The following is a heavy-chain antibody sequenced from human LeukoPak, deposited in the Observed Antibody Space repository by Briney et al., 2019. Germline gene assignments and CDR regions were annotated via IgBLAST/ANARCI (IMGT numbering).Heavy chain of an antibody. D-gene: IGHD1-26*01. CDR2: IVVGSGNT. Sequence: GASVKVSCKASGFTFSSSAVQWVRQARGQRLEWIGWIVVGSGNTNYAQKFQERVTITRDMSTSTAYMELSSLRSEDTAVYYCAAATGATAGSYAFDIWGQGTMVTVSS. J-gene: IGHJ3*02. CDR1: GFTFSSSA. V-gene: IGHV1-58*01. CDR3: AAATGATAGSYAFDI.